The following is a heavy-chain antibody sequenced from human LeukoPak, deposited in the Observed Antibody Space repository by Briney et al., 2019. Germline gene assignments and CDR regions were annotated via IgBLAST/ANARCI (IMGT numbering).Heavy chain of an antibody. D-gene: IGHD3-22*01. J-gene: IGHJ4*02. CDR2: ISGSGGST. CDR1: GFTFSSYA. CDR3: AKAIQTPWIEYYYDSSGYARY. Sequence: GGSLRLSCAASGFTFSSYAMSWVRQAPGKGLEWVSAISGSGGSTYYADSVKGRFTISRDNSKNTLYLQMNSLRAEDTGVYYCAKAIQTPWIEYYYDSSGYARYWGQGTLVTVSS. V-gene: IGHV3-23*01.